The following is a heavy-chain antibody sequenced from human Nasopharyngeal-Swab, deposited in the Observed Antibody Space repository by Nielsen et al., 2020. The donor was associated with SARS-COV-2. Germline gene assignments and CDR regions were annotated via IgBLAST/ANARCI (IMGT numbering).Heavy chain of an antibody. Sequence: SVKVSCKTSGYTFTSYAITWVRQAPGQGLEWMGRIIPILGIANYAQKFQGRVTITADKSTSTAYMELSSLRSEDTAVYYCALVPGDGYNYHNWFDPWGQGTLVTVSS. J-gene: IGHJ5*02. D-gene: IGHD5-24*01. CDR1: GYTFTSYA. CDR2: IIPILGIA. V-gene: IGHV1-69*04. CDR3: ALVPGDGYNYHNWFDP.